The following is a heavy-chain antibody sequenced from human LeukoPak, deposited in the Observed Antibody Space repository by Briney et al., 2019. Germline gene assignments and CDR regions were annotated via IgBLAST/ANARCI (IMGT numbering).Heavy chain of an antibody. V-gene: IGHV4-61*08. J-gene: IGHJ6*02. CDR1: GGSISSGGYY. Sequence: NPSETLSLTCTVSGGSISSGGYYWSWIRQHPGKGLEWIGYIYYSGSTNYNPSLKSRVTISVDTSKNQFSLKLSSVTAADTAVYYCARDGRYNWNYFTPDYGMDVWGQGTTVTVSS. CDR2: IYYSGST. CDR3: ARDGRYNWNYFTPDYGMDV. D-gene: IGHD1-7*01.